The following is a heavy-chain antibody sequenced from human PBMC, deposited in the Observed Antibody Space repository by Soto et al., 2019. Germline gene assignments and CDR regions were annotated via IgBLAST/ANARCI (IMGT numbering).Heavy chain of an antibody. D-gene: IGHD3-9*01. CDR3: ARRDILTGYYNGYYYMDV. Sequence: APVKVSCKASGYTLTSHGISWGRQAPGQRLEWMGWISGYNGNTNYAQKLQGRVTMTTDTSTSTAYMELRSLRSDDTAVYYCARRDILTGYYNGYYYMDVWGKGTTVTVSS. CDR2: ISGYNGNT. V-gene: IGHV1-18*01. J-gene: IGHJ6*03. CDR1: GYTLTSHG.